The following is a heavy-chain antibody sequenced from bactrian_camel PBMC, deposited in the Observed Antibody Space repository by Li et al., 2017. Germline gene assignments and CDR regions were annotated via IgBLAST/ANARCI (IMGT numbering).Heavy chain of an antibody. D-gene: IGHD3*01. J-gene: IGHJ6*01. Sequence: HVQLVESGGGSVQVGGSLRLSCVASGDTIGRYCMGWFRQIPDKEREGVAGIESDGSTSYADSVKGRFTISRDDAKNTLYLEMSSLKPEDTAIYYCAADLLYGVGYCSAGHQFFNSWGQGTQVTVS. CDR3: AADLLYGVGYCSAGHQFFNS. V-gene: IGHV3S55*01. CDR2: IESDGST. CDR1: GDTIGRYC.